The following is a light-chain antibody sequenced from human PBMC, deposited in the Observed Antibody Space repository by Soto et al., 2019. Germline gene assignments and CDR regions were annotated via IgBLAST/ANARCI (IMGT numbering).Light chain of an antibody. CDR1: QSVSSY. V-gene: IGKV3-11*01. CDR3: QQRSNWPPIT. J-gene: IGKJ5*01. Sequence: EIVLTHSPATLSFSGGERATLSFRASQSVSSYLAWYQQKPGQAPRLLIYDASNRATGIPARFSGSGSGTDFTLTISSLEPEDFAVYYCQQRSNWPPITFGQGTRLEIK. CDR2: DAS.